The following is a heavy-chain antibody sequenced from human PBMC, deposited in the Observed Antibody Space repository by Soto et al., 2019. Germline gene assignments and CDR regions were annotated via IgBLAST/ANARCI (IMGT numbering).Heavy chain of an antibody. V-gene: IGHV4-61*01. CDR2: IYYSGST. CDR3: ARDLFPEEWLLLDGGDYYYGMDV. CDR1: GGSVISGSYY. Sequence: PSETLSLTCTVSGGSVISGSYYWSWIRQPPGKGLEWIGYIYYSGSTNYNPSLKSRVTISVDTSKNQFSLKLSSVTAADTAVYYCARDLFPEEWLLLDGGDYYYGMDVWGQGTTVTVSS. D-gene: IGHD3-3*01. J-gene: IGHJ6*02.